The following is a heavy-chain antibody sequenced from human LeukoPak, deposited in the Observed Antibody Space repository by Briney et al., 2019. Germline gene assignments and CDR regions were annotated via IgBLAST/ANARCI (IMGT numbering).Heavy chain of an antibody. CDR3: ARGPVVCNDGTCYPNFDY. V-gene: IGHV3-48*01. CDR1: GFTFNTYS. CDR2: ISRSSSTY. J-gene: IGHJ4*02. D-gene: IGHD2-15*01. Sequence: GGSLRLSCAASGFTFNTYSMNWVRHAPGKGLEWVSYISRSSSTYYYADSVKGRFTISRDNAKNSLYLQMKSLRAEDTAVYYCARGPVVCNDGTCYPNFDYWGQGTLVTVSS.